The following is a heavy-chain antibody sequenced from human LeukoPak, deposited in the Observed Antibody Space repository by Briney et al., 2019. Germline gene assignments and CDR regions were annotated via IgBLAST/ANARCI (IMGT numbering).Heavy chain of an antibody. D-gene: IGHD6-19*01. CDR2: ISYDGSNK. CDR3: AKTDSGWYLPDY. J-gene: IGHJ4*02. Sequence: PGGSLRLSCAASGFTFNDYAMNWVRQAPGKGLEWVAVISYDGSNKYYADSVKGRFTISRDNSKNTLYLQMNSLRAEDTAVYYCAKTDSGWYLPDYWGQGTLVTVSP. CDR1: GFTFNDYA. V-gene: IGHV3-30*18.